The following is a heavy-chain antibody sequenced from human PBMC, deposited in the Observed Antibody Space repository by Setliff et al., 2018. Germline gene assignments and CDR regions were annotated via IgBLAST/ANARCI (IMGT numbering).Heavy chain of an antibody. CDR2: MNPNSGNT. Sequence: ASVKVSCKASGYTFTSYDINWVRQATGQGLEWMGWMNPNSGNTGYAQKFQGGVTMTTDTSTRTAYMEVTSLRSDDTAVYYCATEKFPGDWGDYWGQGTLVTVSS. CDR1: GYTFTSYD. J-gene: IGHJ4*02. CDR3: ATEKFPGDWGDY. V-gene: IGHV1-8*02. D-gene: IGHD2-21*01.